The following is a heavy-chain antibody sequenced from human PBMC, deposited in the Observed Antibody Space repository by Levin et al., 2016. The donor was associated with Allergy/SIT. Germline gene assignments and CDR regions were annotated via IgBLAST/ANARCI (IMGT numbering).Heavy chain of an antibody. J-gene: IGHJ5*02. Sequence: GSLRLSCAVYDGSFTTYYWNWIRQPPGKGLEWIGEIYHSGSTNYNPSLKSRVIISVDTSNRQFSLKLSSVTAADTSVYYCARGRRGGYCSGPSCHNWFDPWGQGTLVTVSS. V-gene: IGHV4-34*01. CDR2: IYHSGST. CDR1: DGSFTTYY. CDR3: ARGRRGGYCSGPSCHNWFDP. D-gene: IGHD2-2*01.